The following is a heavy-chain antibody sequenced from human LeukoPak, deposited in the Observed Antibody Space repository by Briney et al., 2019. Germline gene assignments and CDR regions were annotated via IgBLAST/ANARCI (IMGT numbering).Heavy chain of an antibody. J-gene: IGHJ4*02. Sequence: SVKVSCKASGGTFSGYTISWVRQAPGQGLEWMGRIIPILGIANYAQKFQGRVTITADKSTSTAYMELSSLRSEDTAVYYCAGGRGYSYGYDFDYWGQGTLVTVSS. V-gene: IGHV1-69*02. CDR1: GGTFSGYT. D-gene: IGHD5-18*01. CDR3: AGGRGYSYGYDFDY. CDR2: IIPILGIA.